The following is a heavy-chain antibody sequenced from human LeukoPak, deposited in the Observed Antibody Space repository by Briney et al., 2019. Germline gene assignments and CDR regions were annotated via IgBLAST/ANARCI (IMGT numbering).Heavy chain of an antibody. D-gene: IGHD3-10*01. CDR1: GFTFDDYA. J-gene: IGHJ4*02. V-gene: IGHV3-9*01. Sequence: GGSLRLSCAASGFTFDDYAMHWVRQAPGKGLEWVSGISWNSGSIGYADSVKGRFTISRDNAKNSLYLQMNSLRAEDTALYYCAKDIRMVDHGVFDYWGQGTLVTVSS. CDR3: AKDIRMVDHGVFDY. CDR2: ISWNSGSI.